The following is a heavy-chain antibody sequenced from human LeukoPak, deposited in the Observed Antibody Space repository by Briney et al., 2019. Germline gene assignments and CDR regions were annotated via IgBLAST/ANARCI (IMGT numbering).Heavy chain of an antibody. CDR1: VGSISVYF. D-gene: IGHD5-12*01. Sequence: SETLSLTCTVSVGSISVYFGSWVRKPAGRGREWIGRMYSSGSNNYNPSLKSRVTMSLDTSKNHFSLNLTSVTAADTAVYYCAREPTSGREPTSGRPLDYWGQGTLVTVSS. CDR3: AREPTSGREPTSGRPLDY. V-gene: IGHV4-4*07. CDR2: MYSSGSN. J-gene: IGHJ4*02.